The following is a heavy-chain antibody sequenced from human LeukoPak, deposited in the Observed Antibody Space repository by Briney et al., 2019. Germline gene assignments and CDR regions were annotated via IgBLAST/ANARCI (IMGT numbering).Heavy chain of an antibody. CDR1: AFTFSNYA. CDR2: IRGRGDYT. J-gene: IGHJ3*02. V-gene: IGHV3-23*01. CDR3: ARDPNGDYLGAFDI. Sequence: GGSLRLSCVASAFTFSNYAMTWVRRAPGKGLEWVSSIRGRGDYTSYADSVEGRFTVSRDNSKNTLYLQMNSLRAGDTAVYYCARDPNGDYLGAFDIWDQGTMVTVSS. D-gene: IGHD2-8*01.